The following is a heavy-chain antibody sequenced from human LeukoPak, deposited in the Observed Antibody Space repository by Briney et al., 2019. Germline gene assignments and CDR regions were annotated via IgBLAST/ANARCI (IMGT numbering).Heavy chain of an antibody. CDR3: ARTARHLDY. CDR2: ISSSSSHI. J-gene: IGHJ4*02. V-gene: IGHV3-21*01. CDR1: GFTFSSYS. D-gene: IGHD5-18*01. Sequence: GGSLRLSCAASGFTFSSYSMNWVRQAPGQGLEWVSSISSSSSHIYYADSVKGRFTISRDNAKNLLYLQMNDLRVEDTTVYYCARTARHLDYWGQGTLVTVSS.